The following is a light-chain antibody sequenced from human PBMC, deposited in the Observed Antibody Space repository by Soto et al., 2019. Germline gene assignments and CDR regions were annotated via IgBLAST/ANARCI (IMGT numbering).Light chain of an antibody. V-gene: IGKV3-20*01. CDR2: RAS. CDR1: QSISTTS. CDR3: QQYGRAPYV. J-gene: IGKJ2*01. Sequence: ELVLTQSPGTLSLSPGERATLSCRASQSISTTSLAWYQQKPGQAPRLLIYRASSRATGIPDRFSGSGSGTDFTLTISRLEPEDFAVYYCQQYGRAPYVFGQGAKLEIK.